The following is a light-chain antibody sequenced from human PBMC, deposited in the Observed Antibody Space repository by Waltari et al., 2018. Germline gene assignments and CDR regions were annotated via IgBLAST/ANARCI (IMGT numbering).Light chain of an antibody. CDR2: VIS. Sequence: DIQMTQSPSSLSASVGDRVTITCRASQTINKYLNWYQKKPGRAPKVLISVISYLRTGVPSRFSGSGSETDFTLTISSLQPEDFATYYCQQSDSLPLTFGGGTKVEIK. CDR3: QQSDSLPLT. CDR1: QTINKY. V-gene: IGKV1-39*01. J-gene: IGKJ4*01.